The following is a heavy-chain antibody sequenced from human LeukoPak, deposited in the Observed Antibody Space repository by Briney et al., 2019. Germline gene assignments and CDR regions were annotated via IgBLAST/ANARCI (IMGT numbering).Heavy chain of an antibody. CDR3: ARVNIIVVVGTDC. Sequence: ASVKVSCKASGYTFTGYYMHWVRQAPGQGLEWMGWINPNSGGTNYAQKFQGRVTMTRDTSISTAYMELSRLRSDDTAVYYCARVNIIVVVGTDCWGQGTLVTVSS. J-gene: IGHJ4*02. CDR2: INPNSGGT. CDR1: GYTFTGYY. V-gene: IGHV1-2*02. D-gene: IGHD6-19*01.